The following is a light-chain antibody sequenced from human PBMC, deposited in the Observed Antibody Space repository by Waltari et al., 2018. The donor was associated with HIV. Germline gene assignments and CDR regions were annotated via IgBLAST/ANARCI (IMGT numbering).Light chain of an antibody. CDR2: EDD. Sequence: FMLTTPHSVSESPGETVTISCTRSSGSTCVNTGLRYQQRPGGAPTTVIYEDDRRPSGVPDRFSGSIDRSSNSASLTISGLEPEDEAYYYCQSYDSNYVVFGGGTKLTVL. J-gene: IGLJ2*01. CDR3: QSYDSNYVV. V-gene: IGLV6-57*04. CDR1: SGSTCVNT.